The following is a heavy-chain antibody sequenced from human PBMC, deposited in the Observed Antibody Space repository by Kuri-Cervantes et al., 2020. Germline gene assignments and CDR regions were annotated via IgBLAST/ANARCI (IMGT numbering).Heavy chain of an antibody. V-gene: IGHV3-30*02. CDR3: AAGDLRFLEWVDY. CDR1: GFTFSSYG. D-gene: IGHD3-3*01. CDR2: IRYDGSNK. Sequence: GESLKISCAASGFTFSSYGIHWVRQAPGKGLGWVAFIRYDGSNKYYADSVKGRFTISRDNSKNTLYLQMNSLRSEDTAVYYCAAGDLRFLEWVDYWGQGTLVTVSS. J-gene: IGHJ4*02.